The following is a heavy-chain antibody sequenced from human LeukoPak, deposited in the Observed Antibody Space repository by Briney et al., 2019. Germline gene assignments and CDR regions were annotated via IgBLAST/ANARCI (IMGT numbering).Heavy chain of an antibody. V-gene: IGHV3-21*01. CDR1: GFTFSSYS. D-gene: IGHD1-26*01. CDR2: ISSSSSYI. Sequence: GGSLRLSCAASGFTFSSYSMNWVRQAPGKGLEWVSSISSSSSYIYYADSVKGRFTISRDNAKNSLYLQMNSLRVEDTAVYYCARDSIVGATPFFDYWGQGTLVTVSS. J-gene: IGHJ4*02. CDR3: ARDSIVGATPFFDY.